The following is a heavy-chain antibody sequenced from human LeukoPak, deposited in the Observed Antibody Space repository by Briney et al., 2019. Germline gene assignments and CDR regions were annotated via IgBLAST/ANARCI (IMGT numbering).Heavy chain of an antibody. CDR3: ARVSPTGHDAFDI. CDR2: IYTSGST. V-gene: IGHV4-4*07. CDR1: GGSISSYY. Sequence: SETLSPTCTVSGGSISSYYWSWLRQPAGKGLEWIGRIYTSGSTNYNPSLKSRVTMSVDTSKNQFSLKLSSVTAADTAVYYCARVSPTGHDAFDIWGQGTMVTVSS. J-gene: IGHJ3*02.